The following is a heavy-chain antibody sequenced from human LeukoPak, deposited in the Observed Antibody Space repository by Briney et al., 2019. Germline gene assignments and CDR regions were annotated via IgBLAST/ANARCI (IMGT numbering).Heavy chain of an antibody. CDR1: GYSIINGFY. CDR2: LYPDGTT. V-gene: IGHV4-38-2*02. CDR3: ARGFLIYDYVWGSYDY. D-gene: IGHD3-16*01. Sequence: SETLSLTCTVSGYSIINGFYWGWIRQPPGRGLEGIASLYPDGTTYYNPFLKSRVTISVDTSKNQFSLKLSSVTAADTAVYYCARGFLIYDYVWGSYDYWGQGTLVTVSS. J-gene: IGHJ4*02.